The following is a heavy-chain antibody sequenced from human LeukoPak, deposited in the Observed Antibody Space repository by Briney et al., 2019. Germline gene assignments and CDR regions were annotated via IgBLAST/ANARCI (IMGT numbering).Heavy chain of an antibody. Sequence: YWSWVRQPPGKGLEWMGEVNHSGRTSYNPSLKSRVTISADTSKNQFSLRMTSLTAADTAVYYCARGIRGVIITTNYYNMDVWGPGTTVTVSS. V-gene: IGHV4-34*01. CDR2: VNHSGRT. CDR3: ARGIRGVIITTNYYNMDV. CDR1: Y. J-gene: IGHJ6*03. D-gene: IGHD3-10*01.